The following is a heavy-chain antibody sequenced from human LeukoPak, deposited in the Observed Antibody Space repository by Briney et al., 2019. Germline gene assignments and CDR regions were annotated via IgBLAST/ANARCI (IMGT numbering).Heavy chain of an antibody. CDR2: INTNTGNP. J-gene: IGHJ4*02. CDR3: ARDPGEQWLEPRYYFDY. V-gene: IGHV7-4-1*02. D-gene: IGHD6-19*01. Sequence: GASVKVSCKASGYTFTRYVMNWVRQGPGQGLEWMGWINTNTGNPTYAQGFTGRFVFSLDTSVSTAYLQISSLKAEDTAVYYCARDPGEQWLEPRYYFDYWGQGTLVTVSS. CDR1: GYTFTRYV.